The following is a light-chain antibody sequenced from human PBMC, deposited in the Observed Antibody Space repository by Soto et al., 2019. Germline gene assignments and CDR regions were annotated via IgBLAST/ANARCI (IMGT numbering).Light chain of an antibody. CDR3: QQYGSSLWT. J-gene: IGKJ1*01. V-gene: IGKV1-9*01. CDR2: AAS. CDR1: QGVSSY. Sequence: DIQLTQSPSFLYASVGDRVTITCRASQGVSSYLAWYQQKPGEAPKLLIYAASTLQSGVPSRFSGSGSGTEFTLTISGLQSEDFAVYYCQQYGSSLWTFGQGTKVDIK.